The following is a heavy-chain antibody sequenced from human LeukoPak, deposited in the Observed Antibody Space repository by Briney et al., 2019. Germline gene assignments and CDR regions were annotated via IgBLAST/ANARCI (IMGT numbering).Heavy chain of an antibody. J-gene: IGHJ4*02. CDR3: TRDSGWSFDY. CDR2: IRSKAYGGTT. V-gene: IGHV3-49*04. CDR1: GFAFGNYA. D-gene: IGHD3-22*01. Sequence: GGSLRLPCTTSGFAFGNYAMSWVRQAPGKGLEWVGFIRSKAYGGTTEYAASVKGRFTISRDDSKSIAYLQVNSLKTEDTAVYYCTRDSGWSFDYWGQGTLVTVSS.